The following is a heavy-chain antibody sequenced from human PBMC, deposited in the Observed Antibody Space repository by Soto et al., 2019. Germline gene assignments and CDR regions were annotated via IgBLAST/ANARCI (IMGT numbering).Heavy chain of an antibody. CDR2: ISSSSSTI. V-gene: IGHV3-48*02. CDR1: GFTFSSYS. CDR3: ARDPDYYGSGSYYNPFDY. D-gene: IGHD3-10*01. Sequence: EVQLVESGGGLVQPGGSLRLSCAASGFTFSSYSMNWVRQAPGKGLEWVSYISSSSSTIYYADSVKGRVTISRDNAKNSLYLQMNSLRDEDTAVYYCARDPDYYGSGSYYNPFDYWGQGTLVTVSS. J-gene: IGHJ4*02.